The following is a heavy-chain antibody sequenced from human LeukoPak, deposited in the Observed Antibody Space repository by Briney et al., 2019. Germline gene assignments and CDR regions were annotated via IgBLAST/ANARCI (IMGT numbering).Heavy chain of an antibody. Sequence: SVKVSCKASGGTFISYAISWVRQVPGQGLEWMGGIIPIFGTANYAQKFQGRVTITADESTSTAYMELSSLRSEDTAVYYCARPVAPYRHQHYFDYWGQGTLVTVSS. V-gene: IGHV1-69*13. D-gene: IGHD6-19*01. J-gene: IGHJ4*02. CDR3: ARPVAPYRHQHYFDY. CDR1: GGTFISYA. CDR2: IIPIFGTA.